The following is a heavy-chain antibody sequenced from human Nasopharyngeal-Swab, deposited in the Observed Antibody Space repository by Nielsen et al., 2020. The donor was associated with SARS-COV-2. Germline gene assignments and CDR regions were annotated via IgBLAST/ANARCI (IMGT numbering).Heavy chain of an antibody. CDR3: ARRDYDFWSGFNGYYYGMDV. V-gene: IGHV4-4*02. CDR2: IYHSGST. Sequence: SETLSLTCAVSGGSISSSNWWSWVRQPPGKGLEWIGEIYHSGSTNYNPSLKSRVTISVDKSKNQFSLKLSSVTAADTAVYYCARRDYDFWSGFNGYYYGMDVWGQGTTVTVSS. CDR1: GGSISSSNW. D-gene: IGHD3-3*01. J-gene: IGHJ6*02.